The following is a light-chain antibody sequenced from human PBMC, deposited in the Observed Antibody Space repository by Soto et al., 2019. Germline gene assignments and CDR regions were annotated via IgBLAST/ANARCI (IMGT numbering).Light chain of an antibody. CDR1: HDVSTF. CDR2: AAS. Sequence: IQMTQSPSSLSASIGDRVTITCRASHDVSTFLNWYQQKPGKAPKLLIYAASSLQTGVPSTFSGSGSGTDFTLTISSLQREDIATYFCQQSFNSPTFGQGTKLEIK. V-gene: IGKV1-39*01. CDR3: QQSFNSPT. J-gene: IGKJ2*01.